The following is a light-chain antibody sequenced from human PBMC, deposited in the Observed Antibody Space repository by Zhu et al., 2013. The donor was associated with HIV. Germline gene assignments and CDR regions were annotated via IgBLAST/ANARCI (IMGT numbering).Light chain of an antibody. V-gene: IGLV1-44*01. Sequence: QSVLTQPPSASGTPGQRVTISCSGSSSNIGSNTLNWYQQLPGTAPKLLIYSNDQRPSGIPDRFSGSKSGTSATLGITGLQTGDEADYYCGTWDSSLSVVLFGGGTKLTVL. CDR3: GTWDSSLSVVL. J-gene: IGLJ2*01. CDR1: SSNIGSNT. CDR2: SND.